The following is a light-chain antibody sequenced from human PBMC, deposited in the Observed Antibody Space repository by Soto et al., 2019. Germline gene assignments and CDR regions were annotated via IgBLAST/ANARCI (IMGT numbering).Light chain of an antibody. J-gene: IGKJ1*01. CDR3: QHYNNWPLT. CDR2: DAS. Sequence: EVVITQSPATLSVSPGKRAILSCWASQSVGTNLAWYQQKPGQPPRLLIYDASSRATGIPDTFSGSGSGTDFTLTISRLEPEDFAVYYCQHYNNWPLTFGQGTKVDIK. V-gene: IGKV3D-15*01. CDR1: QSVGTN.